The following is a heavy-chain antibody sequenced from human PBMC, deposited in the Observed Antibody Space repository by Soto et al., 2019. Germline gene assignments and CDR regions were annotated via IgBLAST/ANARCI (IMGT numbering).Heavy chain of an antibody. CDR3: AKEGPITNWYFDY. D-gene: IGHD1-1*01. J-gene: IGHJ4*02. CDR1: GFTFSNYG. CDR2: ISYDGNVV. Sequence: QVQLVEAGGGVVQPGRSLRLSCVASGFTFSNYGMHWVRQAPGKGLEWVIVISYDGNVVYYADSVKGRFTISRDNSKNTLYLQMNSLRTEDTAMYYCAKEGPITNWYFDYWGQGTLVTVSS. V-gene: IGHV3-30*18.